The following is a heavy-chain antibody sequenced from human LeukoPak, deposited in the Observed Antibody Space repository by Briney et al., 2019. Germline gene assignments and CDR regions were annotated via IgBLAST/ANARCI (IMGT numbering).Heavy chain of an antibody. Sequence: GGSLRLSCAASGFTFSSYGMHWVRQAPGKGLEWVAVISYDGSNKYYADSVKGRFTISRDNSKNTLYLQMNSLRAEDTAVYYCAKDMGYCSSTSCPLDYWGQETVVTVSS. D-gene: IGHD2-2*01. CDR1: GFTFSSYG. CDR3: AKDMGYCSSTSCPLDY. CDR2: ISYDGSNK. J-gene: IGHJ4*02. V-gene: IGHV3-30*18.